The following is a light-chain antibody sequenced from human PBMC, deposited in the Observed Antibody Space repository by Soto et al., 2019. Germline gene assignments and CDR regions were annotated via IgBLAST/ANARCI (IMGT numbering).Light chain of an antibody. CDR1: SSDVGGYNY. J-gene: IGLJ2*01. CDR3: SSYTSSSTLV. CDR2: DVS. Sequence: QSVLTQPASVSGSPGQSITISCTGTSSDVGGYNYVSWYQQHPGKAPKLMIYDVSYRPSGVSNRFSGSKSGNTASLTISVLQAEDEADYYCSSYTSSSTLVFGGGTKVTVL. V-gene: IGLV2-14*01.